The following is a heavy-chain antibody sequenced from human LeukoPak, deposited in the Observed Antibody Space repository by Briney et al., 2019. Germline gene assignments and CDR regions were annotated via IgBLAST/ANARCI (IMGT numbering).Heavy chain of an antibody. J-gene: IGHJ4*02. CDR2: ISYDGSNK. D-gene: IGHD2-15*01. CDR3: ATGIGYCSGGSCRDYFDY. V-gene: IGHV3-30*04. CDR1: GFTFSSYA. Sequence: GRSLRLSCAASGFTFSSYAMHWVRQAPGKGLEWVAVISYDGSNKYYADSVKGRVTISRDNSKNTLYLQMNSLRAEDTAVYYCATGIGYCSGGSCRDYFDYWGQGTLVTVSS.